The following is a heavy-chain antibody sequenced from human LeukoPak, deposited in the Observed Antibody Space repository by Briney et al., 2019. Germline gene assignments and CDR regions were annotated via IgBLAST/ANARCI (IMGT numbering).Heavy chain of an antibody. V-gene: IGHV4-59*01. Sequence: SETLSLTCTVSGGSISSYYWSWIRQPPGQGLEWMGYIYYSGSTNYNPSLKSRVTISVDTSKNQFSLKLSSVTAADTAVYYCARDLASIVGAPGTFDIWGQGTLVTVSS. CDR2: IYYSGST. J-gene: IGHJ3*02. CDR3: ARDLASIVGAPGTFDI. D-gene: IGHD1-26*01. CDR1: GGSISSYY.